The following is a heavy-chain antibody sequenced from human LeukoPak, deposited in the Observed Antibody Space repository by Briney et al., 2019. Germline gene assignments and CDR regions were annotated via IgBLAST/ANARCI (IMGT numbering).Heavy chain of an antibody. V-gene: IGHV1-8*01. CDR3: ARGPPRYYGSGSSWFDP. CDR1: GYTFTSYD. D-gene: IGHD3-10*01. Sequence: ASVKVSCKASGYTFTSYDINWVRQATGQGLDWMGWMNPNSGNTGYAQKFQGRVTMTRNTSISTAYMELSNLSSEDTAVYYCARGPPRYYGSGSSWFDPWGQGTLVTVSS. J-gene: IGHJ5*02. CDR2: MNPNSGNT.